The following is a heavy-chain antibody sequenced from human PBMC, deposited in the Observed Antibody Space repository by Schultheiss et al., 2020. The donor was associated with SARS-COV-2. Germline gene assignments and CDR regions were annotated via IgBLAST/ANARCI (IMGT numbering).Heavy chain of an antibody. CDR2: ISSSSSYT. CDR1: GFTFSSYE. D-gene: IGHD1-7*01. V-gene: IGHV3-21*05. J-gene: IGHJ4*02. CDR3: ARQKLELAHFDY. Sequence: GGSLRLSCAASGFTFSSYEMNWVRQAPGKGLEWVSYISSSSSYTNYADSVKGRFTISRDNAKNSLYLQMNSLRAEDTAVYYCARQKLELAHFDYWGQGTLVTVSS.